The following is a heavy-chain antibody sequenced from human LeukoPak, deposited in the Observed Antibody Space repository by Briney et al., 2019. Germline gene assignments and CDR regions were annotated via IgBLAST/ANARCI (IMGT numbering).Heavy chain of an antibody. CDR1: GYTFNNYA. Sequence: GASVKVSCKASGYTFNNYAMNWVRQAPGQGLEWMGGIIPIFGTANYAQKFQGRVTITADESTSTAYMELSSLRSEDTAVYYCARYCSSTSCYFPSSGMDVWGQGTTVTVSS. D-gene: IGHD2-2*01. CDR2: IIPIFGTA. CDR3: ARYCSSTSCYFPSSGMDV. J-gene: IGHJ6*02. V-gene: IGHV1-69*13.